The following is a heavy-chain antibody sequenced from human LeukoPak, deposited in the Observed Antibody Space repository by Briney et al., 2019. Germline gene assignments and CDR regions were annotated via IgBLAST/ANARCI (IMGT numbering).Heavy chain of an antibody. J-gene: IGHJ4*02. CDR3: ARGRDVGRPYDY. D-gene: IGHD3-16*01. CDR2: MKQDGSER. V-gene: IGHV3-7*01. CDR1: GFIFTDYW. Sequence: GGSLRLSCGASGFIFTDYWVDWVRQAPGKGLEWVANMKQDGSERNYLESVKGRFTISRDNTKNSLYLQMNSLRAEDTAVYYCARGRDVGRPYDYWGQGTLVTVSS.